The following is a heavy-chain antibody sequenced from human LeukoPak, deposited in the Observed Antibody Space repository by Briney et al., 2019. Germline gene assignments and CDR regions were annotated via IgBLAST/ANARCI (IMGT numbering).Heavy chain of an antibody. D-gene: IGHD4-23*01. V-gene: IGHV3-64D*09. J-gene: IGHJ4*02. Sequence: PGGSLRLSCSASGLTFSNYAMYWVRQAPGKGLEYVSAISSNGGSTYYADSVKGRFTISRDNSKNTLYLQMSSLRAEDTAVYYGVKELYYGGNSLGYWGQGTLVTVSS. CDR3: VKELYYGGNSLGY. CDR1: GLTFSNYA. CDR2: ISSNGGST.